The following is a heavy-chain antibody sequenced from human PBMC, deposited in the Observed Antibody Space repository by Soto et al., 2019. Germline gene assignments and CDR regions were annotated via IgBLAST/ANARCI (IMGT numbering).Heavy chain of an antibody. J-gene: IGHJ2*01. Sequence: QVPLVQSGAEVKKPGSSVKVSCKASGGTFSSYAISWVRQAPGQGLEWMGGIIPIFGTVNYAQKFQGRVTITADESTSTAYMELSSLRSEDTAVYYCARGNHRWLQLWYFDLWGRGTLVTVS. CDR2: IIPIFGTV. CDR1: GGTFSSYA. V-gene: IGHV1-69*12. D-gene: IGHD5-12*01. CDR3: ARGNHRWLQLWYFDL.